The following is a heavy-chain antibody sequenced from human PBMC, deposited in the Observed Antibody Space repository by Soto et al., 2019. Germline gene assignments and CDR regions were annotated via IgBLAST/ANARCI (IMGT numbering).Heavy chain of an antibody. Sequence: QVQLVQSGAEVKKPGASVKVSCKASGYTFTNYPIHWVRQAPGHRLEWMGWINVGNDSTKYSQKFQGRVTMTRDTSASTAYMEPSSLRSEDTAVYYCARGGGYCRGGSCYASWYYGMDVWGQGTTVTVSS. CDR1: GYTFTNYP. V-gene: IGHV1-3*01. CDR3: ARGGGYCRGGSCYASWYYGMDV. J-gene: IGHJ6*02. D-gene: IGHD2-15*01. CDR2: INVGNDST.